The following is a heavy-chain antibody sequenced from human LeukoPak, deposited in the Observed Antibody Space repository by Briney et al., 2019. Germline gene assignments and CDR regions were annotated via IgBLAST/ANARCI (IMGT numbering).Heavy chain of an antibody. J-gene: IGHJ3*02. CDR1: GFTFSSYW. CDR2: INSDGSST. V-gene: IGHV3-74*01. Sequence: GGSLRLSCAASGFTFSSYWMHWVRQAPGKGLVWVSRINSDGSSTSYADSVKGRFTISRDNAKNTLYLQMNSLRAEDTAVYYCARDLRLQYRPLSSATNAFDIWGQGTMVTVSS. D-gene: IGHD2-2*01. CDR3: ARDLRLQYRPLSSATNAFDI.